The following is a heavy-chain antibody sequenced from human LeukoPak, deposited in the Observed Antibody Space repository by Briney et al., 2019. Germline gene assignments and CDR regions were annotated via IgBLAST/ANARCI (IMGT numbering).Heavy chain of an antibody. V-gene: IGHV5-51*01. CDR3: ARRWSKGAFDI. D-gene: IGHD1-26*01. Sequence: GESLKISCKGSGYRFTSYWIGWVRQVPGKGLEWMGIIYPGDSDTRYSPSFQGQVTISADKSISTAHLQWSSLKASDTAMYYCARRWSKGAFDIWGQGTMVTVSS. CDR1: GYRFTSYW. J-gene: IGHJ3*02. CDR2: IYPGDSDT.